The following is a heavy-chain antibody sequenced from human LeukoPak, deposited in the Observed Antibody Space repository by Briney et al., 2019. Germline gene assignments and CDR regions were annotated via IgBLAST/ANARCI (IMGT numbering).Heavy chain of an antibody. CDR3: ARVMAALDY. J-gene: IGHJ4*02. V-gene: IGHV4-39*07. CDR1: GGSIDSSGSY. D-gene: IGHD6-6*01. Sequence: PSETLSLTCTVSGGSIDSSGSYWGWICQPPGKGLEWIGCVYYGGDANYNPSLKSRVTISVDTSKNQFSLKLSSVTAADTAVYYCARVMAALDYWGQGTLVTVSS. CDR2: VYYGGDA.